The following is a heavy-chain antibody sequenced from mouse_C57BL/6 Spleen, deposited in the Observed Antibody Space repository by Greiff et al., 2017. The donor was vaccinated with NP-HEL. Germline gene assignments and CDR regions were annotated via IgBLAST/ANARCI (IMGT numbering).Heavy chain of an antibody. D-gene: IGHD3-2*02. Sequence: VQLKESGGGLVKPGGSLKLSCAASGFTFSDYGMHWVRQAPGKGLGWVAYISSGSSTIYYADTVKGRFTISRDNAKNTLFLQMTSLRSEDTAMYYCARRLGYAMDYWGQGTSVTVSS. CDR1: GFTFSDYG. V-gene: IGHV5-17*01. CDR3: ARRLGYAMDY. J-gene: IGHJ4*01. CDR2: ISSGSSTI.